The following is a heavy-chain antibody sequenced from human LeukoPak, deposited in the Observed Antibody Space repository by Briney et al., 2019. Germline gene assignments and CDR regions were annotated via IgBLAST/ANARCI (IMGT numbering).Heavy chain of an antibody. J-gene: IGHJ4*02. CDR3: ARPSGFTGYYYFDY. CDR1: GGSISSSFYY. Sequence: SETLSLTCSVSGGSISSSFYYWGWIRQPPGKGLEWIGTIYYDNGSTYYNPSLKSRVTISVDTSMNQFSLKLSSVTAADTAMYYCARPSGFTGYYYFDYWGRGTLVTVSS. V-gene: IGHV4-39*01. CDR2: IYYDNGST. D-gene: IGHD3-9*01.